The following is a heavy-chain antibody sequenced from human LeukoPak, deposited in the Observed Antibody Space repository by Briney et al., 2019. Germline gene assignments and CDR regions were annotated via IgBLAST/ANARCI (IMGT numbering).Heavy chain of an antibody. Sequence: SETLSLTCAVSGYSISSGYYWGWIRQPPGKGLEWIGSMYHSGGTYYNPSLKSRVTISVDTSKNQFSLKLSSVTAADTAVYYCARQAVSITMVRGVMYNWFDPWGQGTLVTVSS. CDR3: ARQAVSITMVRGVMYNWFDP. CDR1: GYSISSGYY. CDR2: MYHSGGT. D-gene: IGHD3-10*01. J-gene: IGHJ5*02. V-gene: IGHV4-38-2*01.